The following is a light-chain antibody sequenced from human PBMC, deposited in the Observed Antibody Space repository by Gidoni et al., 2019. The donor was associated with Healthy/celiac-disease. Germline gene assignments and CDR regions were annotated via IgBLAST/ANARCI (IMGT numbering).Light chain of an antibody. V-gene: IGLV1-44*01. CDR3: AAWDDSLNGHVV. J-gene: IGLJ2*01. CDR2: SNN. CDR1: SSDIGSNT. Sequence: GQRVTNSCSGSSSDIGSNTVNWYQQLPGTAPKLLIYSNNQRPSGVPDRFSGSKSGTSASLAISGLQSEDEADYYCAAWDDSLNGHVVFGGGTKLTVL.